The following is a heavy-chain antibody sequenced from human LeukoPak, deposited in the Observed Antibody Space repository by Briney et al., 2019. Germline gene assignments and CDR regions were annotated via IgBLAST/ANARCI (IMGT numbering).Heavy chain of an antibody. CDR1: GFTFSRYA. Sequence: GGSLRLSCAASGFTFSRYAMRWVPQAPGKGLEGVSAISGSGGSTYYADSVKGRFTISRDNAKNSLYLQMTSLKAEDTAVYYCARAKIAVAVNFDYWGQGTLVTVSS. CDR2: ISGSGGST. CDR3: ARAKIAVAVNFDY. V-gene: IGHV3-23*01. D-gene: IGHD6-19*01. J-gene: IGHJ4*02.